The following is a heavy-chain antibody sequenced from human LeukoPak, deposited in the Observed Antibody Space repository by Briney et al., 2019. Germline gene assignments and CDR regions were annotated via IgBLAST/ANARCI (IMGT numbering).Heavy chain of an antibody. Sequence: GGSLRLSCAASGFTFSSYSMNWIRQAPGKGLEWVANIKQDGSEKYYVDSVKGRFTISKDNSKDTLYLQMNSLRAEDTAVYYCAKSGYPNYCDYWGQGTLVTVSS. J-gene: IGHJ4*01. CDR2: IKQDGSEK. CDR3: AKSGYPNYCDY. CDR1: GFTFSSYS. V-gene: IGHV3-7*01. D-gene: IGHD3-3*01.